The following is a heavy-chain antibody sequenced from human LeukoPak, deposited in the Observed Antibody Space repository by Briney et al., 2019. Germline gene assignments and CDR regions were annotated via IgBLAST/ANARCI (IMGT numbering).Heavy chain of an antibody. CDR1: GFTFSSHA. Sequence: GGSLRLSCAASGFTFSSHAMSWVRQAPGKGLEGVSSISSSSSYIYYADSGKGRFTISRDNAKNSLYLQMNSLRAEDTAVYYCARESVYDFWSGYYRFRFDPWGQGTLVTVSS. CDR2: ISSSSSYI. V-gene: IGHV3-21*01. J-gene: IGHJ5*02. CDR3: ARESVYDFWSGYYRFRFDP. D-gene: IGHD3-3*01.